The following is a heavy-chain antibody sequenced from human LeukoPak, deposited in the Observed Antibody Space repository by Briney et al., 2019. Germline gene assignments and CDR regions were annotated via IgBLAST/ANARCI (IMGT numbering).Heavy chain of an antibody. V-gene: IGHV3-23*01. Sequence: GGSLRLSCAASGFTFSSYAMSWVRQIPGKGLEWVSAISDSDAGTYYADSVKGRFTISRHNSNNTLYLQMNRLRAEDTAVYYWAKGSRGSCSRTYCYPFDYWGQGTLVSVCS. CDR3: AKGSRGSCSRTYCYPFDY. D-gene: IGHD2-2*01. J-gene: IGHJ4*02. CDR1: GFTFSSYA. CDR2: ISDSDAGT.